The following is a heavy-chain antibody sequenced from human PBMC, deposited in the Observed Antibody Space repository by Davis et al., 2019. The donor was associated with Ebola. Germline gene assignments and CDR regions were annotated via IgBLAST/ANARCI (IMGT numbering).Heavy chain of an antibody. V-gene: IGHV3-23*01. D-gene: IGHD2-15*01. CDR2: VNGGGDGT. CDR3: AKGSGDYSFGLGDY. CDR1: GFTFSTYA. Sequence: GESLKISCAASGFTFSTYAINWVRQASGKGLEWVSAVNGGGDGTYYADSVKGRFTISRDNSKNTLFLHMSSLRADDTAVYYCAKGSGDYSFGLGDYWGQGALVSVSS. J-gene: IGHJ4*02.